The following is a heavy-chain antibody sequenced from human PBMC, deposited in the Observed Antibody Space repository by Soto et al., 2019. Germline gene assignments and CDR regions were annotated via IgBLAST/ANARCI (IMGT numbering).Heavy chain of an antibody. J-gene: IGHJ4*02. D-gene: IGHD3-3*01. Sequence: ASVKVSCKASGYTFTSYAMHWVRQAPGQRLEWMGWINAGNGNTKYSQKYQGRVTITRDTSASTAYMELSSLRSEDTAVYYCAREGVVIIQGSFDYWGQGTLVTVSS. V-gene: IGHV1-3*01. CDR3: AREGVVIIQGSFDY. CDR1: GYTFTSYA. CDR2: INAGNGNT.